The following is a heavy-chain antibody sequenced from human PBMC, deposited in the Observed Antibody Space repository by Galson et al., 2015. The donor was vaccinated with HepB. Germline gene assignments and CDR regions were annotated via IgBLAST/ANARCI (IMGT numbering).Heavy chain of an antibody. V-gene: IGHV1-58*02. J-gene: IGHJ6*02. D-gene: IGHD2-15*01. CDR3: AAGGGYCSGGSCYSEPRLYYYYGMDV. CDR2: IVVGSGNT. CDR1: GFTFTSSA. Sequence: SVKVSCKASGFTFTSSAMQWVRQARGQRLEWIGWIVVGSGNTNYAQKFQERVTITRDMSTSTAYMELSSLRSEDTAVYYCAAGGGYCSGGSCYSEPRLYYYYGMDVWGQGTTVTVSS.